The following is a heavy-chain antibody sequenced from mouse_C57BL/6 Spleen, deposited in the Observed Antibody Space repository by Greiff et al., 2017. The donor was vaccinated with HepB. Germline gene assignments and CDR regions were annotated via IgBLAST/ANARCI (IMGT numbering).Heavy chain of an antibody. CDR3: ARDTTVVAHFDV. D-gene: IGHD1-1*01. Sequence: EVHLVESGGGLVKPGGSLKLSCAASGFTFSDYGMHWVRQAPEKGLEWVAYISSGSSTIYYADTVKGRFTISRDNAKNTLFLQMTSLRSKDTAMYYCARDTTVVAHFDVWGTGTTVTVSS. CDR2: ISSGSSTI. V-gene: IGHV5-17*01. J-gene: IGHJ1*03. CDR1: GFTFSDYG.